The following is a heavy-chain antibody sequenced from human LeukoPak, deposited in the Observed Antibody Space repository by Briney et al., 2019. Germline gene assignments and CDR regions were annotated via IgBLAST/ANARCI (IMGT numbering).Heavy chain of an antibody. CDR2: ISSSSSYI. J-gene: IGHJ4*02. V-gene: IGHV3-21*01. CDR3: ASTPTGGGDY. CDR1: GFTFSSYE. D-gene: IGHD2-15*01. Sequence: GGSLRLSCAASGFTFSSYEMNWVRQAPGKGLEWVSSISSSSSYIYYADSVKGRFAISRDNAKNSLYLQMNSLRAEDTAVYYCASTPTGGGDYWGQGTLVTVSS.